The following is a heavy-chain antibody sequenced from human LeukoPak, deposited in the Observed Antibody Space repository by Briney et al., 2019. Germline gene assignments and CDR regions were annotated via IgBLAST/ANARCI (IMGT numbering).Heavy chain of an antibody. Sequence: GGSLRLSCAVSGFTVSSNYMIWVRQAPGKGLEWVSAISGSGGTTYYADSVQGRFTISRDNSKSTLYLQMHSLRAEDTAVYYCAKATGERHYWGQGTLVTVSS. V-gene: IGHV3-23*01. D-gene: IGHD7-27*01. CDR3: AKATGERHY. J-gene: IGHJ4*02. CDR2: ISGSGGTT. CDR1: GFTVSSNY.